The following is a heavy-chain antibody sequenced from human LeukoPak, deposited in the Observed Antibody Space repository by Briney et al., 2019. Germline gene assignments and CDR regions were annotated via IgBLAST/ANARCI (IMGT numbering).Heavy chain of an antibody. J-gene: IGHJ6*03. Sequence: GGSLRLSCAASGFTFSSYEMNWARQAPGKGLEWVSYISSSGSTIYYADSVKGRFTISRDNSKNTLYLQMNSLRAEDTAIYYCAKDGLGGFGDYMDVWGKGTTVTISS. V-gene: IGHV3-48*03. CDR3: AKDGLGGFGDYMDV. D-gene: IGHD3-10*01. CDR2: ISSSGSTI. CDR1: GFTFSSYE.